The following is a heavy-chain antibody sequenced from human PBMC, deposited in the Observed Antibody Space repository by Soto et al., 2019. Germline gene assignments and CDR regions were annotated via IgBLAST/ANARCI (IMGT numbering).Heavy chain of an antibody. J-gene: IGHJ3*02. D-gene: IGHD3-16*01. V-gene: IGHV4-59*08. CDR3: ARRYGWAFDI. Sequence: PSVTLSLTYTVTGGSIRSYYWSWIRQPPGKGLEWIGYIYYSGSTNYNPSLKSRVTISVDTSKNQFSLKLSSVTAADTAVYYCARRYGWAFDIWGQGTMVT. CDR1: GGSIRSYY. CDR2: IYYSGST.